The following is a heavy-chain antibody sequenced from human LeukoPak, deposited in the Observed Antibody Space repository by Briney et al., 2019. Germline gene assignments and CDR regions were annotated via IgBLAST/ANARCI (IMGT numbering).Heavy chain of an antibody. V-gene: IGHV4-38-2*02. Sequence: SETLSLTCSVSGYSISSAYYWGWIRQPPGKGLEWIGSIYYSGSTYYNPSLKSRVTTSVDTSKNQFSLKLSSVTAADTAVYYCAGALYDSSGYDIFDYWGQGTLVTVSS. J-gene: IGHJ4*02. CDR2: IYYSGST. CDR1: GYSISSAYY. CDR3: AGALYDSSGYDIFDY. D-gene: IGHD3-22*01.